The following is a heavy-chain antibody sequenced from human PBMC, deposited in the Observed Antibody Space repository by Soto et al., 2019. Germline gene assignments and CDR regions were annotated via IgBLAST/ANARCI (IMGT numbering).Heavy chain of an antibody. J-gene: IGHJ2*01. CDR2: IYWDDDK. D-gene: IGHD1-26*01. CDR1: GFSLGTYGVG. CDR3: AHRGGGIVDWYFDL. V-gene: IGHV2-5*02. Sequence: QITLNESGPPLVKPTQTLTLTCTFSGFSLGTYGVGVGWIRQPPGKALEWLALIYWDDDKRYSPSLKSRLTITKDPSKRQVFLTLTNVDPVDAATYCCAHRGGGIVDWYFDLWGRGTPVIVSS.